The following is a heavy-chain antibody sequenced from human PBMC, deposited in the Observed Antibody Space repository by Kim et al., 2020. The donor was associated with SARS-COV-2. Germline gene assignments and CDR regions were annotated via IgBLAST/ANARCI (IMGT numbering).Heavy chain of an antibody. D-gene: IGHD6-13*01. J-gene: IGHJ1*01. CDR3: ARENKGMAAAYVQY. CDR2: IKKDGSEE. CDR1: GFTFSNYW. V-gene: IGHV3-7*01. Sequence: GGSLRLSCAASGFTFSNYWMSWVRQAPGKGLEWVGNIKKDGSEEYYADSVKGRFTISRDNAKNYMYLQMNSLRAEHTAVYHCARENKGMAAAYVQYWGQGTLVTVSS.